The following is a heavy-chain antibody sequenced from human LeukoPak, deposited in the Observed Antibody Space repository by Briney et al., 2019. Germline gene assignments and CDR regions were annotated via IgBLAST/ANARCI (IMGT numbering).Heavy chain of an antibody. Sequence: GGSLRLSCAASGFIFSNYWMSWVRQAPGKGLEWVANIKQDGSEKFVDSVKGRFTISRDNAKNSLYLQMNSLRAEDTAVYCARGGVGVSMVHLTSWFDPWGQGTLVTVSS. CDR1: GFIFSNYW. J-gene: IGHJ5*02. CDR3: ARGGVGVSMVHLTSWFDP. CDR2: IKQDGSEK. V-gene: IGHV3-7*01. D-gene: IGHD2-8*01.